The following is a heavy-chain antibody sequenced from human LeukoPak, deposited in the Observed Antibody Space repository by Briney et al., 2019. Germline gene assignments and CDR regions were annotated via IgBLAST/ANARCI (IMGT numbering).Heavy chain of an antibody. V-gene: IGHV3-23*01. Sequence: GGSLRLSCAASGFTFSSYAMTWVRQAPGKGLEWVSAISGSGGSTYYADSVKGRFTISRDNSKNTLYLQMNSLRAEDTAVYYCAILAQDIVVVPAASTLWRWLQSVEVLDDYWGQGTLVTVSS. CDR1: GFTFSSYA. J-gene: IGHJ4*02. CDR3: AILAQDIVVVPAASTLWRWLQSVEVLDDY. CDR2: ISGSGGST. D-gene: IGHD2-2*01.